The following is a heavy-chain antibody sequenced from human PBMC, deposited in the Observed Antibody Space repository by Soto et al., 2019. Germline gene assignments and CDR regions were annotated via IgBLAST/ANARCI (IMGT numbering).Heavy chain of an antibody. CDR1: GGTFGSYT. V-gene: IGHV1-69*02. Sequence: QVQLVQSGAEVKKPGSSVKVSCKASGGTFGSYTISWVRQAPGQGLEWMGRIIPILGIANYAQKFQGRVTITADKSTSTAYMELSSLRSEDTAVYYCARGEAYSGGDCPDYWGQGTLVTVSS. D-gene: IGHD2-21*02. CDR2: IIPILGIA. CDR3: ARGEAYSGGDCPDY. J-gene: IGHJ4*02.